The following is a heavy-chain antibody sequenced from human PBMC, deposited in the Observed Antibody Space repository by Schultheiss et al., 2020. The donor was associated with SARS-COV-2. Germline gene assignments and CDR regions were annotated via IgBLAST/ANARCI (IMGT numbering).Heavy chain of an antibody. V-gene: IGHV4-34*01. Sequence: GSLRLSCTVSGGSISSYYWSWIRQPPGKGLEWIGEINHSGSTNYNPSLKSRVTISVDTSKNQFSLKLSSVTSADTAVYYCARADPTIHYYYMDVWGKGTTVTVSS. CDR1: GGSISSYY. CDR2: INHSGST. CDR3: ARADPTIHYYYMDV. D-gene: IGHD5-12*01. J-gene: IGHJ6*03.